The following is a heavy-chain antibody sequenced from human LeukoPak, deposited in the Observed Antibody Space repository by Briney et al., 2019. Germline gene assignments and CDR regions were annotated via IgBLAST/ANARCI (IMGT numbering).Heavy chain of an antibody. V-gene: IGHV3-48*04. J-gene: IGHJ3*02. CDR3: ARDIDYYDSSGSYDAFDI. CDR2: ISSSSSTI. D-gene: IGHD3-22*01. Sequence: PGGSLRLSCAASGFTFSSYSMNWVRQAPGKGLEWVSYISSSSSTIYYADSVKGRFTISRDNAKNSLYLQMNSLRAEDTAVYYCARDIDYYDSSGSYDAFDIWGQGTMVTVSS. CDR1: GFTFSSYS.